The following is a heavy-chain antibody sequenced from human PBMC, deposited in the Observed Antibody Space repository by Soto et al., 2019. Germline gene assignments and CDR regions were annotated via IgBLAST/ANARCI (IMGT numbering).Heavy chain of an antibody. CDR2: IYYSGST. D-gene: IGHD2-2*01. CDR1: GDSSSSGDYY. J-gene: IGHJ4*02. V-gene: IGHV4-30-4*01. Sequence: SETLSLTCTVSGDSSSSGDYYRSWIRQSPGKGLEWIGHIYYSGSTYCNPALKSRVTISVDTSKNQFSLKLSSVTAADTAVYHCARSRYCSSTSCFTLGDYFDSWGQGTLVTVS. CDR3: ARSRYCSSTSCFTLGDYFDS.